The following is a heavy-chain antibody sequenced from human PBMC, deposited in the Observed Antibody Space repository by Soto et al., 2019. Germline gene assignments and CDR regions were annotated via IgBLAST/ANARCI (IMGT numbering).Heavy chain of an antibody. D-gene: IGHD1-1*01. Sequence: GGSLRLSCEASGFIFSHYAMTWVRQAPGKGLEWVSTVAYNGDPYSPDSVKGRLTTSRDNSRSTVTVQMTSLRAEDTAVYFCARTSGTTVQSGTRTFDYCGQRTLLTVSS. V-gene: IGHV3-23*01. CDR2: VAYNGDP. CDR3: ARTSGTTVQSGTRTFDY. J-gene: IGHJ4*02. CDR1: GFIFSHYA.